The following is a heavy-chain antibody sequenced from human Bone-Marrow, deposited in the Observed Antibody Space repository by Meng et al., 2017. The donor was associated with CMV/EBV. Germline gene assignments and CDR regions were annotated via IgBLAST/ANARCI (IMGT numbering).Heavy chain of an antibody. CDR3: ARVALLYYYGMDF. V-gene: IGHV1-18*01. CDR2: ITTYNGDT. Sequence: ASVKVSCKASGFRFDNYAISWVRQAPGQGLEWMGWITTYNGDTEYAQSLQGRVTMTADTSTSTAYMELRSLRSDDTAVYYCARVALLYYYGMDFWGQGTTVTVSS. CDR1: GFRFDNYA. J-gene: IGHJ6*02.